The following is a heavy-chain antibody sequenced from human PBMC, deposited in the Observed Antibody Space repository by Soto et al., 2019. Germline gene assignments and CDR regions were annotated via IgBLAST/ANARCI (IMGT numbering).Heavy chain of an antibody. CDR3: ASNYDDTRSGIDI. CDR2: IYHSERT. CDR1: GGSISSGGYS. J-gene: IGHJ6*02. V-gene: IGHV4-30-2*01. Sequence: SETLSLTCAVSGGSISSGGYSWSWVRQPPGKSLEWIGYIYHSERTYYNPSLKSRVTISVDRSKNQFSLKLSPVTAADTAVYYCASNYDDTRSGIDIFGQHTTVTISS. D-gene: IGHD3-22*01.